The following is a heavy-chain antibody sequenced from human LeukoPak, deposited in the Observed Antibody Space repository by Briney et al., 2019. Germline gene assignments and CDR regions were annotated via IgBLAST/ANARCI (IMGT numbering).Heavy chain of an antibody. Sequence: ASETLSFTCTVSGGSISISNYYGGWIRQPPGRGLEWIGSISYSGTYYNPSLKSRLTISVDTSKNHFSLNLRSVTAADTAVYYCARRTSNPVGAIDYWGQGTLVTVSS. V-gene: IGHV4-39*01. CDR3: ARRTSNPVGAIDY. CDR2: ISYSGT. CDR1: GGSISISNYY. D-gene: IGHD1-26*01. J-gene: IGHJ4*02.